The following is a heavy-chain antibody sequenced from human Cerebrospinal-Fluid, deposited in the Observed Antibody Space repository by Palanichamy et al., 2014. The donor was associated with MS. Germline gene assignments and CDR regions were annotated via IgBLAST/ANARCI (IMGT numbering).Heavy chain of an antibody. D-gene: IGHD3/OR15-3a*01. J-gene: IGHJ6*02. CDR1: GGSISGGGYS. Sequence: QVKLQQSGPGLVKPSQTLSLTCAVSGGSISGGGYSWSWIRQPPGKGLEWIGYILDNGNTYYNLSLKSRVTISIDTSKNQFSLKLSSVTAADTAVYYCARVHRGWTGYFGVRREPSHYGLDVWGQGTTVTVSS. CDR3: ARVHRGWTGYFGVRREPSHYGLDV. CDR2: ILDNGNT. V-gene: IGHV4-30-4*07.